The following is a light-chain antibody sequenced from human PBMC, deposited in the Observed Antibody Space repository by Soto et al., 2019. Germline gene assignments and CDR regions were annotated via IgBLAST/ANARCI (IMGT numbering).Light chain of an antibody. Sequence: IHLTQSPSFLSASVGDRVTITCRASEGISNFLAWYQQKPGKAPELLIYTASTLRSGIPSRFSGSGSGTEFTLTISSLQPEDFATFYCQQLHSYPYTFGLRTRMDI. CDR1: EGISNF. CDR2: TAS. V-gene: IGKV1-9*01. J-gene: IGKJ2*01. CDR3: QQLHSYPYT.